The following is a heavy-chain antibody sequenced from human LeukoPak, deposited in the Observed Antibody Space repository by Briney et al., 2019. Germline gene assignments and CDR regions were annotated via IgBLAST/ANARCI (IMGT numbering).Heavy chain of an antibody. D-gene: IGHD3-22*01. CDR3: ARGRGAHDTLFFDY. Sequence: GGSLRLSCAASGFTFSGYWMHWIRQAPGEGRVWVSRIDTDGRSITYADSVKGRFTSSRDNAKNTLYLQMNSLTVEDRAVYYCARGRGAHDTLFFDYWGQGSLVTVSS. J-gene: IGHJ4*02. V-gene: IGHV3-74*03. CDR1: GFTFSGYW. CDR2: IDTDGRSI.